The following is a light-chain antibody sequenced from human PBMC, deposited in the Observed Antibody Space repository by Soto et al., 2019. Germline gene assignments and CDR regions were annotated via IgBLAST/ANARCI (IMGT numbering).Light chain of an antibody. CDR3: QQYGGSPLT. Sequence: EIMLTQSPDTLSLSPGEGATLSCRASESVINNYLAWYQQKPGQAPGLLIFGASSRATGIPDRFSGSGSGADFSLTISRLDPEDFAVYYCQQYGGSPLTFGGGTKVDIK. J-gene: IGKJ4*01. CDR2: GAS. V-gene: IGKV3-20*01. CDR1: ESVINNY.